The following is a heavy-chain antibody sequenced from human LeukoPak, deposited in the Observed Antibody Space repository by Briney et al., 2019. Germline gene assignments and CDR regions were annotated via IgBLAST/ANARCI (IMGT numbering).Heavy chain of an antibody. CDR3: AKVVQYTASTGTGLDY. Sequence: GGSLRLSCAASGFTFSNYGMHWVRQAPGKGLDWVAVIWYDGSFKYYADSVKGRFTISRDNSKNTLYLQMNSLRAEDTAVYYCAKVVQYTASTGTGLDYWGQGTLVTVSS. D-gene: IGHD6-13*01. CDR1: GFTFSNYG. V-gene: IGHV3-33*06. CDR2: IWYDGSFK. J-gene: IGHJ4*02.